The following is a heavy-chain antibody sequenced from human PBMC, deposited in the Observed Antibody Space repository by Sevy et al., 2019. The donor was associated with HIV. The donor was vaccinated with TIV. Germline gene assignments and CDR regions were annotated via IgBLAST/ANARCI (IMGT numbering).Heavy chain of an antibody. D-gene: IGHD1-26*01. CDR3: ARDGGYSVKWYPLY. CDR2: ISYEGTET. Sequence: GGSLRLSCAASGFAFSTHAMYWVRQAPGKGLEWVAVISYEGTETFYAASVEGRFTISRDNSKNMLSLQINSLRPEDTAVYYCARDGGYSVKWYPLYWGHGTLVPVSS. J-gene: IGHJ4*01. V-gene: IGHV3-30-3*01. CDR1: GFAFSTHA.